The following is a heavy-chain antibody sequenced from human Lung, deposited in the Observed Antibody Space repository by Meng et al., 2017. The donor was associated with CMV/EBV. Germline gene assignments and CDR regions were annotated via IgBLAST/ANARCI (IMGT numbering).Heavy chain of an antibody. V-gene: IGHV3-21*01. J-gene: IGHJ4*02. CDR3: AQGPPFDY. Sequence: GESXKISCAASGFSFSNFYMNWVRQAPGKGLEWVASISSGSAYIFYADSVKGRFTISRDNSKNTLYLQMNSLRAEDTAVYYCAQGPPFDYWGQGTLVTVSS. CDR2: ISSGSAYI. CDR1: GFSFSNFY.